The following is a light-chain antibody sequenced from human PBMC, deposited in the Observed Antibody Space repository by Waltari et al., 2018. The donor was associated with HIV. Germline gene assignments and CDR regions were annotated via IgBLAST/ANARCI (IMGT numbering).Light chain of an antibody. CDR3: YSTDSSSSRWV. CDR2: EDS. CDR1: VLPKKY. V-gene: IGLV3-10*01. J-gene: IGLJ3*02. Sequence: SDELTQPPSASVSPRQTARITCPGDVLPKKYAYWYQQKSGQAPLLVIYEDSKRPSGIPERFSGSSSGTTATLTINEAQVEDEADYYCYSTDSSSSRWVFGGGTKLTVL.